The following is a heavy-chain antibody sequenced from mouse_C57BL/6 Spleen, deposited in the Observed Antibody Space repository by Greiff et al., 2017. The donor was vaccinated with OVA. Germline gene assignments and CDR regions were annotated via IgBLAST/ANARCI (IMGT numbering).Heavy chain of an antibody. CDR2: IHPNSGST. Sequence: VQLQQPGAELVKPGASVKLSCKASGYTFTSYWMHWVKQRPGQGLEWIGMIHPNSGSTNYNEKFKSKATLTVDKSSSTAYMQLSSLTSEDSAVEYCAREGITTVAYFDYWGQGTTLTVSS. CDR1: GYTFTSYW. CDR3: AREGITTVAYFDY. V-gene: IGHV1-64*01. J-gene: IGHJ2*01. D-gene: IGHD1-1*01.